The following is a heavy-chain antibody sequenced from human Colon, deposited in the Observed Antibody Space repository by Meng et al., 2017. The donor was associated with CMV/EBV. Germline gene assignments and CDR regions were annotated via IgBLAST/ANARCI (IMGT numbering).Heavy chain of an antibody. CDR1: GVSITSSDYY. CDR3: ARVLGLRAPFDY. CDR2: ISASGAT. V-gene: IGHV4-39*07. Sequence: SETLSLTCTVSGVSITSSDYYWVWVRQPPGKGLEWIGSISASGATYKNPSLKSRVTISVDTSKNQFSLNLRSVTAADTAVYYCARVLGLRAPFDYWGQGTLVTVSS. J-gene: IGHJ4*02. D-gene: IGHD3/OR15-3a*01.